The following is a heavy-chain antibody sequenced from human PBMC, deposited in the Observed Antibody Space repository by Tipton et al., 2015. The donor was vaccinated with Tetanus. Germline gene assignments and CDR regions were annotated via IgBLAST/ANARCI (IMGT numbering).Heavy chain of an antibody. CDR3: VREGLVFGPAKLSYFDY. J-gene: IGHJ4*02. CDR1: GFTLGNYA. Sequence: SLRLSCAASGFTLGNYAMSWVRQAPGKGLEWVSSIRNRGDATYYADSVKGRFTISSDISKNTLYLQMNSLRTEDTSVYYCVREGLVFGPAKLSYFDYWGRGTLLTVSS. V-gene: IGHV3-23*01. D-gene: IGHD6-25*01. CDR2: IRNRGDAT.